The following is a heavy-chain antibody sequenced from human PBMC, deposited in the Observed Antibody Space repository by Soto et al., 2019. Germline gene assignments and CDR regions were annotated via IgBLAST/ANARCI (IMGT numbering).Heavy chain of an antibody. CDR3: AKGLRARIIQPLYGIDV. CDR1: GFTFSSYA. J-gene: IGHJ6*02. D-gene: IGHD5-18*01. CDR2: ISGSGGST. Sequence: EVQLLESGGGLVQPGGSLRLSCAASGFTFSSYAMSWVRQAPGKGLEWVSAISGSGGSTYYADSVKGRFTISRDNSKNTISLQMHSLRADDTAVYYCAKGLRARIIQPLYGIDVWGQGTTVTVSS. V-gene: IGHV3-23*01.